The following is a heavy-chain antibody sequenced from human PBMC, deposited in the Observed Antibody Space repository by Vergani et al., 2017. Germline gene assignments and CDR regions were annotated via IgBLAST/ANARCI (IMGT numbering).Heavy chain of an antibody. CDR3: ARVKSELCFDY. Sequence: QVQLQQWGAGLLKPSETLSLTCAVYGGSFSGYYWSWIRQPPGKGLEWIGEINHSGSTNYNPSLKSRVTISVDTSKNQFSLKLSSVTAADTAVYYCARVKSELCFDYWGQGTLVTVSS. V-gene: IGHV4-34*01. J-gene: IGHJ4*02. D-gene: IGHD5-18*01. CDR2: INHSGST. CDR1: GGSFSGYY.